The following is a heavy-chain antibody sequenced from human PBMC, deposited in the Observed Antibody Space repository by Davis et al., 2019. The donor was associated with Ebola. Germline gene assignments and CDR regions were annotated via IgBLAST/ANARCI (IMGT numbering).Heavy chain of an antibody. V-gene: IGHV1-2*02. CDR2: INPNSGGT. CDR3: ARGREVFGVVTPFDY. D-gene: IGHD3-3*01. CDR1: GYTFTGYY. J-gene: IGHJ4*02. Sequence: ASVKVSCKASGYTFTGYYMHWVRQAPGQGLEWMGWINPNSGGTNYAQKFQGRVTMTRDTSISTAYMELSRLRSEDTAVYYCARGREVFGVVTPFDYWGQGTLVTVSS.